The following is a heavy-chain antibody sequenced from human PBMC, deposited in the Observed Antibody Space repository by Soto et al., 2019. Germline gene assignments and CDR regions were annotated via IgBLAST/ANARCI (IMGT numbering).Heavy chain of an antibody. CDR1: GYTFTSYG. D-gene: IGHD3-9*01. J-gene: IGHJ4*02. V-gene: IGHV1-18*01. CDR2: ISAYNGNT. CDR3: AREMYDILSGYGDY. Sequence: QVQLVQSGPEVKKPGASVKVSCKSSGYTFTSYGISWVRQAPGQGLEWMGWISAYNGNTKYAQNLQGRVTMTTDTSTSTAYMELRSMRSDDTAVYYCAREMYDILSGYGDYWGQGTLVTVSS.